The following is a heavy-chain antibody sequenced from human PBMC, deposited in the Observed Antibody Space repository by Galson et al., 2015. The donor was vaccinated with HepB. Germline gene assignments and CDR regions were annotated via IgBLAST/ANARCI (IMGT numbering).Heavy chain of an antibody. J-gene: IGHJ4*02. Sequence: SLRLSCAASGFTFETFAMHWVRQGPGKGLEWMTTISYDGNTKYYADSVKGRFTISRDNSKNTLYLQMNALRPEDTAVYYCARRLATHVVVVSPFDYWGRGTLVTVSS. CDR2: ISYDGNTK. CDR1: GFTFETFA. D-gene: IGHD2-21*01. CDR3: ARRLATHVVVVSPFDY. V-gene: IGHV3-30-3*01.